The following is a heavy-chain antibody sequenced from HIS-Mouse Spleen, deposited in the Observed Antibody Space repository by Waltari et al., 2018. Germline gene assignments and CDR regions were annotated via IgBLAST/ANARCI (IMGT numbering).Heavy chain of an antibody. V-gene: IGHV3-23*01. D-gene: IGHD3-22*01. Sequence: EVQLLESGGGLVQPGGSLRLSCAASGFTFSSYALSWVLQAPGRGLEWVSAISGSGGSTYYADSVKGRFTISRDNSKNTLYLQMNSLRAEDTAVYYCAKVFGSSGYYHRGYFQHWGQGTLVTVSS. CDR2: ISGSGGST. CDR3: AKVFGSSGYYHRGYFQH. CDR1: GFTFSSYA. J-gene: IGHJ1*01.